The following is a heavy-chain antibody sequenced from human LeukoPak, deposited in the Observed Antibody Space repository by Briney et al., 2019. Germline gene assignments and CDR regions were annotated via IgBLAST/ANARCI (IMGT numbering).Heavy chain of an antibody. D-gene: IGHD5-18*01. J-gene: IGHJ4*02. CDR3: AKDAYSGFSSSYNMDS. CDR2: INPNSGVT. Sequence: GAAVKVSCKASGYTVTGLYLHWVRQAPGQGLEWMGWINPNSGVTNYAQKFQGRVTMTRDTSINTAYMELHSLTSDDTAMYYCAKDAYSGFSSSYNMDSWGQGTLVTVSS. CDR1: GYTVTGLY. V-gene: IGHV1-2*02.